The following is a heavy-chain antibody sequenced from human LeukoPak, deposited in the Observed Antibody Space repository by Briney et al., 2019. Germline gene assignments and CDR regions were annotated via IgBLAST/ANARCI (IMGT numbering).Heavy chain of an antibody. J-gene: IGHJ4*02. CDR1: GGSISSSSYY. D-gene: IGHD6-19*01. V-gene: IGHV4-39*07. CDR2: IYYSGST. Sequence: SETLSLTCTVSGGSISSSSYYWGWIRQPPGKGLEWIGSIYYSGSTYYNPSLKSRVTISVDTSKNQFSLRLSSVTAADTAVYYCARAGAIAVAGIDYWGQGTLVTVSS. CDR3: ARAGAIAVAGIDY.